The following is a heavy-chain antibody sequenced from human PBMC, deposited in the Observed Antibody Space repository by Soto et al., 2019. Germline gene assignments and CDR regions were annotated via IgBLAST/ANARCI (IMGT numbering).Heavy chain of an antibody. J-gene: IGHJ4*02. CDR1: GGTFSSYA. D-gene: IGHD6-19*01. CDR2: IIPIFGTA. V-gene: IGHV1-69*13. Sequence: ASVKVSCKASGGTFSSYAISWVRQAPGQGLEWMGGIIPIFGTANYAQKFQGRVTITADESTSTAYMELSSLRSEDTAVYYCARLGDSSCWSDYWGQGTLVTVSS. CDR3: ARLGDSSCWSDY.